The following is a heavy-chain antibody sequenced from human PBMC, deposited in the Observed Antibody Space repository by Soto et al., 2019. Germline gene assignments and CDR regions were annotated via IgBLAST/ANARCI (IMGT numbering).Heavy chain of an antibody. V-gene: IGHV4-4*02. CDR1: GVSIDSSYW. J-gene: IGHJ4*02. CDR3: S. Sequence: QVQLQESGPGLVKPSGTLSLKPSGTLSLTCDVSGVSIDSSYWWGWVRQPPGRDLEWLGDMSHGGSTIYNPSLKSRVTILLDKSKNQFSLGLSYCARSFGWYAVDSWGQGILVTVSS. CDR2: MSHGGST. D-gene: IGHD6-19*01.